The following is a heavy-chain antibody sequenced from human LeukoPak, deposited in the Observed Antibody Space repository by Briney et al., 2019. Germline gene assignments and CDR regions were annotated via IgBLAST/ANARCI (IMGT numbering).Heavy chain of an antibody. CDR1: GGSTSSSCCS. J-gene: IGHJ6*03. CDR2: AHYSGST. D-gene: IGHD1-7*01. CDR3: ARLTGTYYYYYMDV. Sequence: SETPSLTCTVSGGSTSSSCCSWGWIRQPPGKGLEWIGSAHYSGSTYYNPSLKSRVTISVDTSKNQFSLKLSSVTAADTAVYYCARLTGTYYYYYMDVWGKGTTVTVSS. V-gene: IGHV4-39*07.